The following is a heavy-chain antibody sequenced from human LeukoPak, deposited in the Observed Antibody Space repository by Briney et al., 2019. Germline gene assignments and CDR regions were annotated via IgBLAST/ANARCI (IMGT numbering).Heavy chain of an antibody. J-gene: IGHJ6*03. V-gene: IGHV4-61*02. Sequence: SETLSLTCTVSGGSISSGSYYWSWIRQPAGQGLEWIGRIYTSGSTNYNPSLKSRVTISVDTSKNQFSLKLSSVTAADTAVYYCARDLSCSSTSCYGYYYYYYMDVWGKGTTVTVSS. CDR2: IYTSGST. D-gene: IGHD2-2*01. CDR3: ARDLSCSSTSCYGYYYYYYMDV. CDR1: GGSISSGSYY.